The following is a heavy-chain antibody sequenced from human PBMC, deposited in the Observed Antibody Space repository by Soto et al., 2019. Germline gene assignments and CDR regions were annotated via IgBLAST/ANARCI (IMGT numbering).Heavy chain of an antibody. D-gene: IGHD1-26*01. CDR3: SRDPVGGNWFDP. V-gene: IGHV1-18*01. Sequence: QVQLVQSGVEVKKPGASVKVSCKASGYTFTSYGISWVRQAPGQGLEWMGWTNPYNGNTNYAQKLQGRVTMTTDTTTSTAYMELRGLRSDDTAVYYCSRDPVGGNWFDPWGQGTLVTVSS. J-gene: IGHJ5*02. CDR2: TNPYNGNT. CDR1: GYTFTSYG.